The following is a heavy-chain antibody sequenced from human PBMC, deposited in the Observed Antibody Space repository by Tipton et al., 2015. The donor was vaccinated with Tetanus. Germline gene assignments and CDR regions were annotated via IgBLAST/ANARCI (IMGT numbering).Heavy chain of an antibody. D-gene: IGHD4-17*01. Sequence: SLRLSCAASGFTFSSYAMHWVRQAPGKGLEWVAVIPYDGSNKYYADSVKGRFTISRDNSKNTLYLQMNSLRAEDTAVYYCARGYGDYENWGGDYWGQGTLVTVSS. CDR1: GFTFSSYA. CDR3: ARGYGDYENWGGDY. CDR2: IPYDGSNK. V-gene: IGHV3-30-3*01. J-gene: IGHJ4*02.